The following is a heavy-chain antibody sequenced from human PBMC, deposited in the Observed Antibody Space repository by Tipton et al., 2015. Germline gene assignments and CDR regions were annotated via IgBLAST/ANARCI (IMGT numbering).Heavy chain of an antibody. V-gene: IGHV3-21*01. J-gene: IGHJ6*02. CDR1: GFTFRSYT. CDR3: ARALKEDLYYYGMDV. CDR2: TSGSSRYI. D-gene: IGHD2-15*01. Sequence: GSLRLSYAASGFTFRSYTMNWVRQAPGKGLEWVSSTSGSSRYIYYGDSVKGRFAISRDNAKDSLYLQMNSLRPEDTAVYYCARALKEDLYYYGMDVWGQGP.